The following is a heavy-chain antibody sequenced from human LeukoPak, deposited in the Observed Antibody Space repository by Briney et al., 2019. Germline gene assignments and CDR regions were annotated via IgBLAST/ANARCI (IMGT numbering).Heavy chain of an antibody. CDR2: MHPNSGNT. D-gene: IGHD6-13*01. CDR1: GYTFTSYD. CDR3: ARGGAAADPYYYYGMDV. J-gene: IGHJ6*02. V-gene: IGHV1-8*01. Sequence: ASVKVSCKASGYTFTSYDINWVRQATGQGLEWMGWMHPNSGNTGYAQKFQGRVTMTRNTSISTAYMELSSLRSEDTAVYYCARGGAAADPYYYYGMDVWGQGTTVTVSS.